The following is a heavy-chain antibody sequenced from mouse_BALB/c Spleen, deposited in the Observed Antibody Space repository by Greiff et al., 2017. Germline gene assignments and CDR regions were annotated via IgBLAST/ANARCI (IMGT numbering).Heavy chain of an antibody. J-gene: IGHJ3*01. V-gene: IGHV14-3*02. CDR2: IDPANGNT. D-gene: IGHD1-1*01. Sequence: EVQLQQSGAELMKPGASVKLSCTASGFNIKDTYMHWVKQRPEQGLEWIGRIDPANGNTKYDPKFQGKATITADTSSNTAYLQLSSLTSEDTAVYYCARGDYGSSYSFAYWGQGTLVTVSA. CDR1: GFNIKDTY. CDR3: ARGDYGSSYSFAY.